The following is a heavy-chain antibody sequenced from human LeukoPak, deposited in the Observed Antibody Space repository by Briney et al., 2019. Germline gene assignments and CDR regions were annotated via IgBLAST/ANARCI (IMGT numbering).Heavy chain of an antibody. D-gene: IGHD2-21*02. V-gene: IGHV4-59*01. CDR1: GGSITTIY. J-gene: IGHJ5*02. CDR3: AGQNVGVVTT. Sequence: KPSETLSLTCCVSGGSITTIYWAWIRPSPEQGLEWIGYSYHSGYATYNPSFKSRVTISVDTSKNQFSLNLNSVTPADTALYFCAGQNVGVVTTWGQGTHVIVSS. CDR2: SYHSGYA.